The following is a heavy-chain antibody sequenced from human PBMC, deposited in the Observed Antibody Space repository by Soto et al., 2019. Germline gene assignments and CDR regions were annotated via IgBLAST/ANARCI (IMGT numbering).Heavy chain of an antibody. Sequence: EVQLVESGGGLVQPGGSLRLTCVASGFTLSTYAMHWVRQAPGKGLEYVSAISSNGGSTYYANSVKGRFTISRDNSKNTLYLQMGGLRAEDMAVYYCATEYDGSGWYGYWGQGTLVTVSS. V-gene: IGHV3-64*01. CDR1: GFTLSTYA. CDR2: ISSNGGST. D-gene: IGHD6-19*01. CDR3: ATEYDGSGWYGY. J-gene: IGHJ4*02.